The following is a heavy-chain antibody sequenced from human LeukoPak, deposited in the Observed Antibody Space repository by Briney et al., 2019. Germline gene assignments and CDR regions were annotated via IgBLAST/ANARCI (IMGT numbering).Heavy chain of an antibody. D-gene: IGHD1-26*01. CDR3: ARAVLGRGYDY. V-gene: IGHV3-21*01. Sequence: GGSLRLSCAASGFTFSSYSMNWVRQAPGKGLEWVSSISSSSSSYIYYADSVKGRFTISRDNAKNSLYLQMNSLRAEDTAVYYCARAVLGRGYDYWGQGTLVTVSS. CDR2: ISSSSSSYI. CDR1: GFTFSSYS. J-gene: IGHJ4*02.